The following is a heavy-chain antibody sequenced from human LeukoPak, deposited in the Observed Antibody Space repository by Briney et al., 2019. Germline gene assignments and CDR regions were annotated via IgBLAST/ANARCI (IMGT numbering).Heavy chain of an antibody. Sequence: GGSLRLSCAASGFMFTRYWMSWVRQTPWKGLEWVANIKQDGSEKYYVDSVKGRFTISRDNAKNSLYLQMNSLRVEDTAIYYCARDATSDTLGYWGQGTLVTVSS. V-gene: IGHV3-7*01. CDR2: IKQDGSEK. CDR3: ARDATSDTLGY. D-gene: IGHD2-2*02. J-gene: IGHJ4*02. CDR1: GFMFTRYW.